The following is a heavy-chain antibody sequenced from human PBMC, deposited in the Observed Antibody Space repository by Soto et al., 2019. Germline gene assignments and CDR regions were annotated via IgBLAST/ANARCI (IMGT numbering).Heavy chain of an antibody. D-gene: IGHD3-3*01. CDR2: ISSSSSTI. CDR1: GFTFSSYS. CDR3: ARGRYYDFWSGYHTTSADFDY. V-gene: IGHV3-48*02. Sequence: GGSLRLSCAASGFTFSSYSMNWVRQAPGKGLEWVSYISSSSSTIYYADSVKGRFTISRDNAKNSLYLQMNSLRDEDTAVYYCARGRYYDFWSGYHTTSADFDYWGQGTLVTVSS. J-gene: IGHJ4*02.